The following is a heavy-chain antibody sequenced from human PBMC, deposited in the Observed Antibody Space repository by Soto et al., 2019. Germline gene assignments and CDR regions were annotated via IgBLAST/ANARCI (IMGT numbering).Heavy chain of an antibody. J-gene: IGHJ4*02. CDR2: ISGSGST. D-gene: IGHD2-2*01. Sequence: PGGSLRLSCAASGFTFSNFALSWVRQAPGKGLEWVSSISGSGSTNYADSVKGRVTISRDNSRNMLYLEMNSLRAEDTAAYYCGPQCEGRTCYMVDYRGQGPLVTVSS. V-gene: IGHV3-23*01. CDR3: GPQCEGRTCYMVDY. CDR1: GFTFSNFA.